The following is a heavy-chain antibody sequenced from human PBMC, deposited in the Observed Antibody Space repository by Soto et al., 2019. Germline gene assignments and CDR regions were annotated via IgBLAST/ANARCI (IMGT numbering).Heavy chain of an antibody. CDR3: ATERSGFDY. J-gene: IGHJ4*02. Sequence: GSLRLSCAASGSTFSTYSLNWVRQAAGKGLEWVSYISSGSSIIYYADSVKGRFTISRDNAKNSLYLQMNSLRDEDTAVYCCATERSGFDYWGQGTLVTVSS. CDR1: GSTFSTYS. V-gene: IGHV3-48*02. CDR2: ISSGSSII.